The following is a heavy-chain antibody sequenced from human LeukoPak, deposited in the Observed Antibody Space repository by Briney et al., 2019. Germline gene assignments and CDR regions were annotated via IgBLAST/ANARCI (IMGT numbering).Heavy chain of an antibody. D-gene: IGHD3-10*01. V-gene: IGHV1-69*01. CDR1: GGSFSSYA. CDR2: IIPIFGTA. Sequence: SVKVACKASGGSFSSYAISWERQAPEQGLEWIGGIIPIFGTANYAQKFQGRVTITADESTSTAYMELRSLRAEDTAVYYCARDLRSTMVRGVIAYYYYYRDVWGKGTTVTVSS. CDR3: ARDLRSTMVRGVIAYYYYYRDV. J-gene: IGHJ6*03.